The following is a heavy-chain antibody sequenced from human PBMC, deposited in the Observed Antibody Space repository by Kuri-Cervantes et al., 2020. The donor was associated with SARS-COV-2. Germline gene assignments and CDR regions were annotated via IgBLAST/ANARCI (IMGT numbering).Heavy chain of an antibody. V-gene: IGHV3-30*03. CDR1: GFTFSSYG. D-gene: IGHD1-20*01. CDR3: AREHNWNDYYCGMDV. J-gene: IGHJ6*02. CDR2: ISYDGSNK. Sequence: GESLKISCAASGFTFSSYGMHWVRQAPGKGLEWVAVISYDGSNKYYADSVKGRFTISRDNSKNTLYLQMNSLRAEDTAVYYCAREHNWNDYYCGMDVWGQGTTVTVSS.